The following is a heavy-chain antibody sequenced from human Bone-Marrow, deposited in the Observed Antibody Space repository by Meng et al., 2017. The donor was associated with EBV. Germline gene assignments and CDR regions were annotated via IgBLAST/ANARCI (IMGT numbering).Heavy chain of an antibody. V-gene: IGHV4-61*01. D-gene: IGHD3-10*01. J-gene: IGHJ4*02. CDR1: GAPVSGGTYH. CDR3: AKSRSSTPGVVDY. CDR2: IYDGGTT. Sequence: QVDVQGSGPRLVRPSETLLLTCTVSGAPVSGGTYHWSWIRQPPGKELEWIGYIYDGGTTIYNPSLKSRVTILVDASKNQFSLKLSSVTTADTAVYYCAKSRSSTPGVVDYWGQGTLVTVS.